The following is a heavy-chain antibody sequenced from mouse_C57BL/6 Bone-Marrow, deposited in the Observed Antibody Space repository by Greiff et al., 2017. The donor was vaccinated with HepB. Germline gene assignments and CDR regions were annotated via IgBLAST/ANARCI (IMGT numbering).Heavy chain of an antibody. CDR1: GYTFTSYD. CDR2: IYPRDGST. Sequence: LVESGPELVKPGASVKLSCKASGYTFTSYDINWVKQRPGQGLEWIGWIYPRDGSTKYNEKFKGKATLTVDTSSSTAYMELHSLTSEDSAVYFCARWGTDYFDYWGQGTTLTVSS. J-gene: IGHJ2*01. V-gene: IGHV1-85*01. CDR3: ARWGTDYFDY. D-gene: IGHD2-14*01.